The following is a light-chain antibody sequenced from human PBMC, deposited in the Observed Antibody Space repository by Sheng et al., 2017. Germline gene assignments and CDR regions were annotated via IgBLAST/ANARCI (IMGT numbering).Light chain of an antibody. CDR2: AAS. Sequence: DIQMTQSPSSLSASVGDRVTITCRASQGISSWLAWYQQKPDKAPESLIYAASSLQSGVPSRFSGSGSGTDFTLTINSLQPEDYGTYYCQQYDTFPPTFGPGTKVDIK. J-gene: IGKJ3*01. CDR1: QGISSW. V-gene: IGKV1D-16*01. CDR3: QQYDTFPPT.